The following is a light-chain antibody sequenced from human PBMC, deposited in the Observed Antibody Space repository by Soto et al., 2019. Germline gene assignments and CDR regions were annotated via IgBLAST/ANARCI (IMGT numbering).Light chain of an antibody. CDR2: DVS. V-gene: IGLV2-11*01. CDR3: CSYAGTYTLWV. J-gene: IGLJ3*02. CDR1: SSDVGGYNY. Sequence: QSALTQPRSVSGSPGQSVTISCTGTSSDVGGYNYVSWYQQYPGEAPKVIIYDVSKRPSGVPDRFSGSKSGNTASLTISGLQAEDEADYYCCSYAGTYTLWVFGGGTQLTVL.